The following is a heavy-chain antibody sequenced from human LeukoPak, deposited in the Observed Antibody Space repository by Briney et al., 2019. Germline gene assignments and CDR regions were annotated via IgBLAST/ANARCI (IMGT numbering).Heavy chain of an antibody. J-gene: IGHJ4*02. D-gene: IGHD2-2*01. CDR3: AKSPSWDCSSTSCYFDY. CDR1: GFTFDDYA. CDR2: ISWNSGSI. Sequence: GGSLRLSCAASGFTFDDYAMHWVRQAPGKGLEWVSGISWNSGSIGYADSVKGRFTISRDNAKNSLYLQMNSLRAEDTALYYCAKSPSWDCSSTSCYFDYWGQGTLVTVSS. V-gene: IGHV3-9*01.